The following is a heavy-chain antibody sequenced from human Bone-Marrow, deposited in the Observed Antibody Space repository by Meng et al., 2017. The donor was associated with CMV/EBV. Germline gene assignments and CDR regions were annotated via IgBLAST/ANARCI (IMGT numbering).Heavy chain of an antibody. J-gene: IGHJ4*02. CDR3: ARVYIVGWRGYPEGY. CDR2: ISPYNGNT. D-gene: IGHD3-3*01. V-gene: IGHV1-18*01. Sequence: ASVKVSCKTSGYTFTNYGIIWVRQAPGQGLEWMGWISPYNGNTNYAQNFQGRVTMTTDTSTDTAYMELRSLRPADTAVYYCARVYIVGWRGYPEGYWGQGTLVTVSS. CDR1: GYTFTNYG.